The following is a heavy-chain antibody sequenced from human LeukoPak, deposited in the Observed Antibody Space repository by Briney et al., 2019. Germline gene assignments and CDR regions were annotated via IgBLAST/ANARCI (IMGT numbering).Heavy chain of an antibody. Sequence: ASVKVSCKASGYTFTTFDINWVRQAPGQGLERMGWVNPNSGNTRYAQQFRGKVTMTRDTSISTAYLELNSLKSEDTAVYYCARSLSYYDGIGFVEWFDPWGQGTLVTVPS. V-gene: IGHV1-8*01. CDR2: VNPNSGNT. CDR1: GYTFTTFD. J-gene: IGHJ5*02. D-gene: IGHD3-22*01. CDR3: ARSLSYYDGIGFVEWFDP.